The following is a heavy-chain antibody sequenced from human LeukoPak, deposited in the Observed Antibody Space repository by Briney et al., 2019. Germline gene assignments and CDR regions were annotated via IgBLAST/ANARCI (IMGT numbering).Heavy chain of an antibody. D-gene: IGHD6-19*01. Sequence: GASVKVSCKASGYTFTSYGISWVRQGPGQGLEWMGWISAYNGNRNSAQKLHGRVTMTTDTSTSTADMELRSLRSDDTAVYYCARDICGGCGCDYWGQGTLVTVSS. J-gene: IGHJ4*02. V-gene: IGHV1-18*01. CDR3: ARDICGGCGCDY. CDR2: ISAYNGNR. CDR1: GYTFTSYG.